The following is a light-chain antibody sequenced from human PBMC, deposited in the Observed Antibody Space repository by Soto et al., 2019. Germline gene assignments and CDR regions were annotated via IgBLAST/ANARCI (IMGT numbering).Light chain of an antibody. V-gene: IGKV3-15*01. CDR1: QTISSN. CDR2: GAS. CDR3: QQYNNWPIT. J-gene: IGKJ5*01. Sequence: EIVLTQSPGTLSLSPWDRVTLSCRASQTISSNYLAWYQQKPGQAPRLLIYGASNRATGIPARFSGSGSGTEFTLTISSLQSEDFEIYYCQQYNNWPITFGQGTRLE.